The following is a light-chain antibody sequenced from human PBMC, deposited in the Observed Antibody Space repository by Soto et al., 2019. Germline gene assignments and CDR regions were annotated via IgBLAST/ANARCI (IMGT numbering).Light chain of an antibody. Sequence: QSALTQPASVSGSPGQSIPISCTGTSSDVGGYNFVSWYQQHPGKAPKLMIYEVNNRPSGVSNRFSGSKSGNTASLTISGLQAEDEADYYCSSYTSSGTWVFGGGTKLTVL. CDR2: EVN. CDR3: SSYTSSGTWV. V-gene: IGLV2-14*01. J-gene: IGLJ2*01. CDR1: SSDVGGYNF.